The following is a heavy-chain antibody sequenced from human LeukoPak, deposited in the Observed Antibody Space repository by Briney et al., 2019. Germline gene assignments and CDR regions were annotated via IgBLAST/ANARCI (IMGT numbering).Heavy chain of an antibody. CDR2: ISRDGDKT. D-gene: IGHD2-2*01. Sequence: GGSPRLSCAVSGFSLSINSMCWVRQAPGKGLEWVSGISRDGDKTYYVDSVEGRFTISRDTSKNTLYLQMDTLRVEDTATYYCAKEEVPNDYWGQGTLVTVSS. V-gene: IGHV3-23*01. CDR3: AKEEVPNDY. J-gene: IGHJ4*02. CDR1: GFSLSINS.